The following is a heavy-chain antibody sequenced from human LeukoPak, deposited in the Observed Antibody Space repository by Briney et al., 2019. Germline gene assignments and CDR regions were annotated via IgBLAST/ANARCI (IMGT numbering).Heavy chain of an antibody. V-gene: IGHV4-31*03. Sequence: SETLSLTCTVSGGSISSGGYSWSWIRQHPGKGLEWIGYIYYSGTTYYNPSLRSRVTISVDTSNNQFSLELSSVTAADTAVYYCARGQSRASLWGQGTLVTVSS. CDR3: ARGQSRASL. CDR1: GGSISSGGYS. J-gene: IGHJ4*02. CDR2: IYYSGTT.